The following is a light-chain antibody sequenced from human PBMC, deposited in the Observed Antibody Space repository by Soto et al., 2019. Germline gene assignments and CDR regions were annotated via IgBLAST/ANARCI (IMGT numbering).Light chain of an antibody. J-gene: IGKJ3*01. CDR2: LCS. V-gene: IGKV2-28*01. Sequence: DIVMTQSPLSLPVTPGEPASISCRSSQSLLHSNGYNYLDWYLQKPGQSPQLLIYLCSNRASGVPDRFRGSGSGTYFTLKISRVEAEDVGGYYCMQALQTPLTFGPGTKVDIK. CDR3: MQALQTPLT. CDR1: QSLLHSNGYNY.